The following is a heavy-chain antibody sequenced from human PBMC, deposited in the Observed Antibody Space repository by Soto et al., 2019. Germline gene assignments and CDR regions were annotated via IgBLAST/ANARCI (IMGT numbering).Heavy chain of an antibody. CDR2: MSGSGTYI. D-gene: IGHD3-10*01. CDR3: ARSILVMVRGTIGPMDV. V-gene: IGHV3-21*06. J-gene: IGHJ6*02. Sequence: GGSLRLSCAASGLTFSTYSMNWVRQAPGRGLEWVSSMSGSGTYIYYADSVKGRFTISRDNAKNSLYLQMNSLSAEDTAMYYCARSILVMVRGTIGPMDVWGQGTTVTVSS. CDR1: GLTFSTYS.